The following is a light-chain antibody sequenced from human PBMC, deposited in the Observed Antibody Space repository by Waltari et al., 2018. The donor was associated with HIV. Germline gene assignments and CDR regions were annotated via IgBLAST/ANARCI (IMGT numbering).Light chain of an antibody. CDR3: CSYAPSSTWV. V-gene: IGLV2-23*02. Sequence: QSALTQPASVSGSPGQSITISCTGTSRDVGGYDLVSWYQQHPGKAPELMIYEVTKRPSGVSNRFSGSKSGNTASLTISGLQAEDEADYYCCSYAPSSTWVFGGGTKLAVL. CDR2: EVT. CDR1: SRDVGGYDL. J-gene: IGLJ3*02.